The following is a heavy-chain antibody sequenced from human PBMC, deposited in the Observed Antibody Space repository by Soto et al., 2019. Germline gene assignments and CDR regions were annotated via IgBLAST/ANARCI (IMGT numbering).Heavy chain of an antibody. D-gene: IGHD5-18*01. J-gene: IGHJ4*02. CDR2: INHSGST. Sequence: QVQLQQWGAGLLKPSETLSLTCAVYGGSFSGYYWSWIRQPPGKGLEWIGEINHSGSTNYNPSLKSRGTPSVDTSKNQFSLKLSSVTAADTAVYYCARGPRRGYSYGYTDFWYWGQGTLVTVSS. V-gene: IGHV4-34*01. CDR3: ARGPRRGYSYGYTDFWY. CDR1: GGSFSGYY.